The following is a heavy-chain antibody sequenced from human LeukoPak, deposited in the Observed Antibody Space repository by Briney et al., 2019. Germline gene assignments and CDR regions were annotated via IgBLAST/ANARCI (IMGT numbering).Heavy chain of an antibody. CDR3: ARDEEQWLVGGWFDP. CDR1: GYTFTSYY. V-gene: IGHV1-46*01. Sequence: ASVKVSCKGSGYTFTSYYMHWVRQAPGQGLEWMGIINPSGGSTSYAQKFQGRVTMTRDTSTSTVYMELSSLRSEDTAVYYCARDEEQWLVGGWFDPWGQGTLVTVSS. CDR2: INPSGGST. J-gene: IGHJ5*02. D-gene: IGHD6-19*01.